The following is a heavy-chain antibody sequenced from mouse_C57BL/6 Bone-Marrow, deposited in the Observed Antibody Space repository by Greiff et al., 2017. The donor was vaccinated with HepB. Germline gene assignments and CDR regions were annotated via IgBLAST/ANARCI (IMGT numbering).Heavy chain of an antibody. V-gene: IGHV1-81*01. J-gene: IGHJ3*01. D-gene: IGHD3-2*02. CDR3: ARWSGKTAQATFAY. Sequence: VKLQESGAELARPGASVKLSCKASGYTFTSYGISWVKQRTGQGLEWIGEIYPRSGNTYYNEKFKGKATLTADKSSSTAYMELRSLTSEDSAVYFCARWSGKTAQATFAYWGQGTLVTVSA. CDR1: GYTFTSYG. CDR2: IYPRSGNT.